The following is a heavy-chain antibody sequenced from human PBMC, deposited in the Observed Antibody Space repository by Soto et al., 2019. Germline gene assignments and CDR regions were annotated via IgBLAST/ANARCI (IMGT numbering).Heavy chain of an antibody. Sequence: PSGSLSLPRPVSGCSMSSSSYYWGWIRQPPGKGLEWIGSIYYSGSTYYNPSLKSRVTISVDTSKNQFSLKLSSVTAADTAVYYCARDRYSSSWTYYYYGMDVWGQGTTVTVSS. CDR1: GCSMSSSSYY. CDR2: IYYSGST. D-gene: IGHD6-13*01. V-gene: IGHV4-39*02. CDR3: ARDRYSSSWTYYYYGMDV. J-gene: IGHJ6*02.